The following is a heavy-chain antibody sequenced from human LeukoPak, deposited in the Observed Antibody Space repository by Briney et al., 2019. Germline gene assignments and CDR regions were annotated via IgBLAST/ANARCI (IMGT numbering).Heavy chain of an antibody. CDR3: ARGYYDSSGYPTSAFDI. J-gene: IGHJ3*02. Sequence: SETLSLTCAVYGGSFSGYYWSWIRQPPGKGLEWIGYIYYSGSTNYNPSLKSRVTISVDTSKNQFSLKLSSVTAADTAVYYCARGYYDSSGYPTSAFDIWGQGTMVTVSS. CDR2: IYYSGST. V-gene: IGHV4-59*01. D-gene: IGHD3-22*01. CDR1: GGSFSGYY.